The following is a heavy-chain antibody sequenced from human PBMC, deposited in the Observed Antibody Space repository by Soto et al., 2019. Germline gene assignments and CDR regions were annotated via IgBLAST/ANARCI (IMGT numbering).Heavy chain of an antibody. CDR1: GFTFSSYA. V-gene: IGHV3-23*01. Sequence: GGSLRLSCAASGFTFSSYAMSWVRQAPGKGLEWVSAISGSGGSTYYADSVKGRFTISRDNSKNTLYLQMNSLRAEDTAVYYCAKAITMVRGGPRYYYGMDVWGQGTTVTVSS. J-gene: IGHJ6*02. CDR3: AKAITMVRGGPRYYYGMDV. CDR2: ISGSGGST. D-gene: IGHD3-10*01.